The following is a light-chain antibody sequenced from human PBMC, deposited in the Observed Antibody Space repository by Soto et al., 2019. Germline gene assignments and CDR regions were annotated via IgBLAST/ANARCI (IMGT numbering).Light chain of an antibody. CDR3: QQYNNWPPLS. Sequence: EIVMTQSPATLSVSPGERATLSCRASQSVSSNLAWYQQKPGQAPRLLIHGAPSRATGIPAGFSGSGSGTEFTLTISSLQSEDFVVYYCQQYNNWPPLSFGGGTKVEIK. CDR2: GAP. V-gene: IGKV3-15*01. J-gene: IGKJ4*01. CDR1: QSVSSN.